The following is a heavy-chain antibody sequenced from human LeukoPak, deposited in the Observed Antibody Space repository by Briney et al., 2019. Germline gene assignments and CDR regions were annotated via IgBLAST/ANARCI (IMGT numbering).Heavy chain of an antibody. D-gene: IGHD5-18*01. V-gene: IGHV4-34*01. Sequence: SETLSLTCAVYGGSFSGYYWNWLRQPPGKGLEWIGEINHSGSTNYNPSLKSRVTISVDTSKNQFSLKLSSVTAADTAVYYCARQFYSYGYSHFDYWGQGTLVTVSS. CDR2: INHSGST. CDR1: GGSFSGYY. CDR3: ARQFYSYGYSHFDY. J-gene: IGHJ4*02.